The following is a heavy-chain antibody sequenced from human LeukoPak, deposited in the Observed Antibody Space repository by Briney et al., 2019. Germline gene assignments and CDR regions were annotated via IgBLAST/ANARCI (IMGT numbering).Heavy chain of an antibody. CDR1: GYAFIDYY. D-gene: IGHD3-10*01. CDR3: ARGRLTTSTATLIQNDP. CDR2: INPNSGGT. V-gene: IGHV1-2*02. J-gene: IGHJ5*02. Sequence: ASVKVSCKASGYAFIDYYMHWVRQAPGQGLEWMGWINPNSGGTNYAQKFQGRVTMTRDTSINTAYMELSRLTSDDTAVYYCARGRLTTSTATLIQNDPWGQGTLVTVSS.